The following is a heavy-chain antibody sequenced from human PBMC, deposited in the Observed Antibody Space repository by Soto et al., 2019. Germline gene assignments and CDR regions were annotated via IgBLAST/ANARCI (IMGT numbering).Heavy chain of an antibody. J-gene: IGHJ6*01. Sequence: SQPLXLTCAISGYIFSSNIASFNCIMQSPSRCLQLLGRTYYRSKWYNDYAVSVKSRITINPDTSKNQFSLQLNSVTPEDTAVYYCERELIWFGEGRYGMEVWGQGTTV. CDR2: TYYRSKWYN. CDR3: ERELIWFGEGRYGMEV. CDR1: GYIFSSNIAS. D-gene: IGHD3-10*01. V-gene: IGHV6-1*01.